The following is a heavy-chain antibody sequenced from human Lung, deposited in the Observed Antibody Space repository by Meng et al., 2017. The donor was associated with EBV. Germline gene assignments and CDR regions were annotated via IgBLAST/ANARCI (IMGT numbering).Heavy chain of an antibody. CDR3: ARQVAATFSGLAFDS. Sequence: QLPYSVRALFRPSPTSHLPATVSCGAIRSSHYDWGWVGTPQGKGLQWIGTIYYSGSTSYNPSLKSRVTISVDTSKNQFPVNLSSVTAADTAVYYCARQVAATFSGLAFDSWGQGTLVTVSS. D-gene: IGHD2-15*01. CDR1: CGAIRSSHYD. V-gene: IGHV4-39*01. J-gene: IGHJ4*02. CDR2: IYYSGST.